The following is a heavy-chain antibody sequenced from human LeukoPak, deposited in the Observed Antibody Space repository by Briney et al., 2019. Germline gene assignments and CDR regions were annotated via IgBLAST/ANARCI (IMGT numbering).Heavy chain of an antibody. CDR2: ISSSGSTI. J-gene: IGHJ6*03. D-gene: IGHD3-3*01. CDR1: GFTFSDYY. Sequence: GGSLILSCAASGFTFSDYYMSWSRQAPGKGLVWVSYISSSGSTIYYADSVKGRFTISRDNAKNSLYLQMNSLRAEDTAVYYCARETGDTIFGVVTMRDYYYYYMDVWGKGTTVTVSS. CDR3: ARETGDTIFGVVTMRDYYYYYMDV. V-gene: IGHV3-11*04.